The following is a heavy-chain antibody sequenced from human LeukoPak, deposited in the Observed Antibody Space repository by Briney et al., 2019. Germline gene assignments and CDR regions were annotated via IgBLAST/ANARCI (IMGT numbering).Heavy chain of an antibody. V-gene: IGHV4-34*01. CDR2: INHSGST. D-gene: IGHD3-9*01. Sequence: SETLSLTCAVYGGSFSGYYWSWIRQPPGKGLEWIGEINHSGSTNYNPSLKSRVTISVDTSKNQFSLKLSSVTAADTAVYYCARCSRYYDILTGYPYYYGMDVWGQGTTVTVSS. CDR1: GGSFSGYY. CDR3: ARCSRYYDILTGYPYYYGMDV. J-gene: IGHJ6*02.